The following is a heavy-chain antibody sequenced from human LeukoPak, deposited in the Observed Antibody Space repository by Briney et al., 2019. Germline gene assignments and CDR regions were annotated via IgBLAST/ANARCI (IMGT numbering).Heavy chain of an antibody. Sequence: ASVKVSCKASGYTFTGYYMHWVRQAPGQGLEWMGWINPNSGGTNCAQKFQGRVTMTRDTSISTAYMELSRLRSDDTAVYYCARVREIAVAGTAGYWGQGTLVTVSS. V-gene: IGHV1-2*02. CDR1: GYTFTGYY. D-gene: IGHD6-19*01. CDR2: INPNSGGT. J-gene: IGHJ4*02. CDR3: ARVREIAVAGTAGY.